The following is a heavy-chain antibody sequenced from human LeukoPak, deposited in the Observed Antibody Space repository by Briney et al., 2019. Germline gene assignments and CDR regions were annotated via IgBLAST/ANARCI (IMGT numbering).Heavy chain of an antibody. J-gene: IGHJ1*01. V-gene: IGHV3-66*01. CDR2: IYSGGST. Sequence: GGSLRLSCAASGFTVSSNYMSWVRQAPGKGLEWVSVIYSGGSTYYADSVKGRFTISRDNSKNTLYLQMNSLRAEDTAVYYCARGPEFYGGKPLEYFQHWGQGTLVTVSS. CDR1: GFTVSSNY. CDR3: ARGPEFYGGKPLEYFQH. D-gene: IGHD4-23*01.